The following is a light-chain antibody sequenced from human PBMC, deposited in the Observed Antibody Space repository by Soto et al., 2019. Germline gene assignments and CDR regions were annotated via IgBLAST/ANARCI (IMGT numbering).Light chain of an antibody. CDR3: QAWDSSIDVV. CDR2: QDG. Sequence: SYELTQPPSVSLSPGQTASNTCYGVKLGDKYACWYQQKPGQSPVLVIYQDGKRPSGIPERFSGSNSGNTAALTFSGTQAMDEADYYCQAWDSSIDVVFGGGTKVNVL. J-gene: IGLJ2*01. V-gene: IGLV3-1*01. CDR1: KLGDKY.